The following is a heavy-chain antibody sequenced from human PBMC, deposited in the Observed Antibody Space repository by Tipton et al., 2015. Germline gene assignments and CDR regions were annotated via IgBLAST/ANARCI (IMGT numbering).Heavy chain of an antibody. J-gene: IGHJ6*02. V-gene: IGHV4-31*03. CDR3: ARDSPVAARYYYGMDV. D-gene: IGHD6-19*01. CDR2: ISYSGST. CDR1: GGSISSGDFH. Sequence: TLSLTCTVSGGSISSGDFHWSWVRQRPGKGLEWIGYISYSGSTYYNVSLKSRVSMSVDTSTNQFSLKVTSVTAADTAVYYCARDSPVAARYYYGMDVWGQGTTVTVSS.